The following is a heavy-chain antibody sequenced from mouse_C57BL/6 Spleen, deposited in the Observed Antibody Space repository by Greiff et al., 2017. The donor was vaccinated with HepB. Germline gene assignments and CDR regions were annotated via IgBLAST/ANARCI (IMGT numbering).Heavy chain of an antibody. J-gene: IGHJ2*01. D-gene: IGHD1-1*01. V-gene: IGHV1-62-2*01. CDR3: ARHEEGANERYYFDY. CDR1: GYTFTEYT. CDR2: FYPGSGSI. Sequence: QVQLKESGAELVKPGASVKLSCKASGYTFTEYTIHWVKQRSGQGLEWIGWFYPGSGSIKYNEKFKDKATLTADKSSSTVYMELSRLTSEDSAVYFCARHEEGANERYYFDYWGQGTTLTVSS.